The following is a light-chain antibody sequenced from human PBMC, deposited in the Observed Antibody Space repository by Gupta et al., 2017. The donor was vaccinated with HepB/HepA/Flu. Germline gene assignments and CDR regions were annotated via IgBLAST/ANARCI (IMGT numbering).Light chain of an antibody. CDR2: AAS. V-gene: IGKV1-9*01. CDR3: QQFNT. CDR1: QGVRNY. J-gene: IGKJ5*01. Sequence: DIQLTQSPSFLSASVGDRVTITCRTSQGVRNYLAWYQQKPGKAPKLLIYAASTLQTGVPSTFSGTYSGTEITLTISSLQPEDRATYYCQQFNTFGQGTRLEIK.